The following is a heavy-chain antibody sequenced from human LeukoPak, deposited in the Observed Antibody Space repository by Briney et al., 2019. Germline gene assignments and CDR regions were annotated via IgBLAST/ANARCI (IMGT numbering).Heavy chain of an antibody. D-gene: IGHD6-19*01. Sequence: GGSLRLSCAASGFTVSSNYMSWVRQAPGQGLEWGSVIYSGGSTYYADSVKGRFTISRDNSKNTLYLQMNSLRAEDTAVYYCAAEDSGWYEADPYYFDYWGQGTLVTVSS. J-gene: IGHJ4*02. V-gene: IGHV3-66*02. CDR3: AAEDSGWYEADPYYFDY. CDR2: IYSGGST. CDR1: GFTVSSNY.